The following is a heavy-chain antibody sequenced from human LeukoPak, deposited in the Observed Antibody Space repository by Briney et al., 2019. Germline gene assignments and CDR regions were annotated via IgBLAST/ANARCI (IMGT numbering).Heavy chain of an antibody. CDR1: GFTFSSFW. CDR3: ARWGRYYYGSGSYYPCCR. Sequence: RGSLRPSSAASGFTFSSFWMSWVRQATAKGLEWVGNIKQDGSEKYYVDSVKGRFTISRDNAKNSLDLQMNSLRAEGTAVYYCARWGRYYYGSGSYYPCCRWGQGTLVTVSS. D-gene: IGHD3-10*01. J-gene: IGHJ4*02. CDR2: IKQDGSEK. V-gene: IGHV3-7*01.